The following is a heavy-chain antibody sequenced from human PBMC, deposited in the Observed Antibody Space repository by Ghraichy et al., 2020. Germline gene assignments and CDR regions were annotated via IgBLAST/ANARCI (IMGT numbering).Heavy chain of an antibody. J-gene: IGHJ4*02. CDR3: AREALRVHDY. Sequence: GGSLRLSCAASGFTFSSYAIHWVRQAPGKGLEWVAVISYDGGDKYYADSVKGRFAISRDNSKNTLYLQMNSLRGEDTAVYYCAREALRVHDYWGQGTLVTVSS. CDR1: GFTFSSYA. D-gene: IGHD1-1*01. CDR2: ISYDGGDK. V-gene: IGHV3-30*09.